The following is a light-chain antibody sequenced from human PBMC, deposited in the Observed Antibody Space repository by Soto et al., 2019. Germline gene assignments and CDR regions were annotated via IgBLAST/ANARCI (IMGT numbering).Light chain of an antibody. V-gene: IGKV1-9*01. CDR1: QGISSF. CDR3: QQLNSFPIA. J-gene: IGKJ3*01. Sequence: IQLTQSPSSLSASVGDRVTITCRTSQGISSFLAWYQQKPGRAPKLLIYGASTLQSGVPSRFSGSGSGTDFTLTISSLQPEDFATYYCQQLNSFPIAFGPGTKVEIQ. CDR2: GAS.